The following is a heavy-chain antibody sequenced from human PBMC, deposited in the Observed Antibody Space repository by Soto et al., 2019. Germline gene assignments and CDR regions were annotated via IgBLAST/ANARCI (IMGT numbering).Heavy chain of an antibody. CDR2: IDNIGGVT. CDR3: AKIIAAAATGY. CDR1: GFTFSTYA. D-gene: IGHD6-13*01. V-gene: IGHV3-23*01. J-gene: IGHJ4*02. Sequence: GGSLRLSCGASGFTFSTYAMTWVRQAPGKGLEWVSSIDNIGGVTYYADSVKGRFTISRDNSKNTLYLQMNSLRAVDTAVYYCAKIIAAAATGYWGQGTQVTVSS.